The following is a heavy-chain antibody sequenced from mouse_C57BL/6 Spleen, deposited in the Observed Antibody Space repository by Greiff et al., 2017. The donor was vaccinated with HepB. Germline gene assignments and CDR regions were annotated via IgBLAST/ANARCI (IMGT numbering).Heavy chain of an antibody. CDR1: GYSFTGYY. Sequence: EVQLQQSGPELVKPGASVKISCKASGYSFTGYYMNWVKQSPEKSLEWIGEINPSTGGTTYNQKFKGKATLTVDKSSSTAYMQLKSLTSEDSAVYYCARYDDYDRYFDYWGQGTTLTVSS. D-gene: IGHD2-4*01. J-gene: IGHJ2*01. CDR2: INPSTGGT. V-gene: IGHV1-42*01. CDR3: ARYDDYDRYFDY.